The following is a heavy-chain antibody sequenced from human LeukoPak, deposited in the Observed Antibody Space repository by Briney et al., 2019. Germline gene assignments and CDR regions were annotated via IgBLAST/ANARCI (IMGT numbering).Heavy chain of an antibody. V-gene: IGHV1-2*02. J-gene: IGHJ6*02. Sequence: ASVKVSCKASAYTFTGYYMHWVRQAPGQGLEWMGWINPDSGGTNYAQKFQGRVTMTRDTSISTAYMEVSRLRSDDTAVYYCARDFVVVVAATQEGYYYYGMDVWGQGTTVTVSS. CDR3: ARDFVVVVAATQEGYYYYGMDV. CDR1: AYTFTGYY. D-gene: IGHD2-15*01. CDR2: INPDSGGT.